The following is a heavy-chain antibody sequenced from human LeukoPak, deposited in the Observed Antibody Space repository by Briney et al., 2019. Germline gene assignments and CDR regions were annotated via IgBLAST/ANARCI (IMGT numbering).Heavy chain of an antibody. CDR3: ARVVGAIHGAFDI. Sequence: GGSLRLSCAASGFTFSSYGMHWVRQAPGKGLEWVAVIWYDGSNKYYADSVKGRFTISRDNSKNTLYLQMNSLRAEDTAVYYCARVVGAIHGAFDIWGQGTMVTVSS. CDR1: GFTFSSYG. V-gene: IGHV3-30*02. CDR2: IWYDGSNK. J-gene: IGHJ3*02. D-gene: IGHD1-26*01.